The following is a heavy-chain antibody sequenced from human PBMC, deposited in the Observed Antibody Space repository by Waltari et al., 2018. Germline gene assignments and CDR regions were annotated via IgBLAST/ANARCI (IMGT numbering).Heavy chain of an antibody. V-gene: IGHV3-23*01. CDR1: GLTFGRPA. Sequence: EVVFLESGGGLVQPGGSLRLSCAASGLTFGRPAMSWVRQTPGKGLEWGSGITGSGSRTYYADSVKGRFTISRDKSKNTLFLQMNSLRAEDTAVYYCGTCEGAGYHVDYFDYWGQGTLVTVSS. CDR2: ITGSGSRT. D-gene: IGHD3-9*01. CDR3: GTCEGAGYHVDYFDY. J-gene: IGHJ4*02.